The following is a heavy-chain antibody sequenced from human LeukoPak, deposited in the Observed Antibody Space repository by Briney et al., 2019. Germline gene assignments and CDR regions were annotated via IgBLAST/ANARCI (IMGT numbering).Heavy chain of an antibody. D-gene: IGHD6-19*01. Sequence: SETLSLTCTVSGGSISSYYWSWIRQPPGKGLEWIGYIYYSGSTNYNPSLKSRVTISVDTSKNQFSLKLSSVTAADTAVYYCARVDASSGCFDYWSQGTLVTVSS. V-gene: IGHV4-59*01. CDR1: GGSISSYY. CDR2: IYYSGST. J-gene: IGHJ4*02. CDR3: ARVDASSGCFDY.